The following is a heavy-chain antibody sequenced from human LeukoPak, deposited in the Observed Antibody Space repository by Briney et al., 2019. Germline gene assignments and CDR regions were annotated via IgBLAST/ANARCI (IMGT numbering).Heavy chain of an antibody. CDR2: INPNSGGT. CDR1: GYTFTGYY. J-gene: IGHJ4*02. CDR3: ARGETTVTCFDY. V-gene: IGHV1-2*02. Sequence: GASVKVSCKASGYTFTGYYIHWVRQAPGQGLEWMAWINPNSGGTNYAQKFQGRVTMTRDTSISTAYMELSRLRSDDTAVYYCARGETTVTCFDYWGQGTLVTVSS. D-gene: IGHD4-17*01.